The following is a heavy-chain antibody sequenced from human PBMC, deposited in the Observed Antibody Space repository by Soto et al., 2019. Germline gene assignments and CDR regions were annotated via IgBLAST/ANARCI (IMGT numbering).Heavy chain of an antibody. CDR3: ARDREYNWNYNWFDP. Sequence: ASVKVSCKASGYTFTTYAMPWVRQAPGQRLEWMGWINAGNGNTKYSQKFQGRVTMTTDTSSSTAYMELRSLRSDDTAVYYCARDREYNWNYNWFDPWGQGTLVTVSS. CDR1: GYTFTTYA. V-gene: IGHV1-3*01. D-gene: IGHD1-7*01. CDR2: INAGNGNT. J-gene: IGHJ5*02.